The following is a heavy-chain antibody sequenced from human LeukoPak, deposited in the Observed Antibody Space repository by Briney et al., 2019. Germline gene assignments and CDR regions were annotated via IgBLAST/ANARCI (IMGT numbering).Heavy chain of an antibody. J-gene: IGHJ4*02. V-gene: IGHV3-74*01. CDR3: ARDESVAGPTTFDY. CDR1: GFTFSNYW. Sequence: GGSLSLPCAASGFTFSNYWMHWVRQAPGKGLVWVSRINTDGSNTIYAAPVKGRFTISRDNAKNTLYLQMNSLRAEDTAVYYCARDESVAGPTTFDYWGQGTLVTVSS. CDR2: INTDGSNT. D-gene: IGHD6-19*01.